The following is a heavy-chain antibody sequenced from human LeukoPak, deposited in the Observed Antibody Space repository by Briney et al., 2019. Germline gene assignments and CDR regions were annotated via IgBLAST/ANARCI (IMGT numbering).Heavy chain of an antibody. CDR1: GYSISSGYY. V-gene: IGHV4-38-2*02. Sequence: SETLSLTCTVSGYSISSGYYWGWIRQPPGKGLEWIGSIYHSGSTYYNPSLKSRVTISVDTSKNQFSLKLSSVTAADTAVYYCARDGLGYYYDSSGYPNDAFDIWGQGTMVTVSS. J-gene: IGHJ3*02. CDR3: ARDGLGYYYDSSGYPNDAFDI. D-gene: IGHD3-22*01. CDR2: IYHSGST.